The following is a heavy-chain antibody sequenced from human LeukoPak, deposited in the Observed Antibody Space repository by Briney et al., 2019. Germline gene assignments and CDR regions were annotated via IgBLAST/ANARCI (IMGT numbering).Heavy chain of an antibody. CDR3: ASYYYDSSGQEVPLV. Sequence: SETLSLTCTVSGGSISSGGYYWSWIRQHPGKGLEWIGYIYYSGSTYYNPSLRSRVTISVDTSKNQLSLKLSSVTAADTAVYYCASYYYDSSGQEVPLVWGQGTMVTVSS. D-gene: IGHD3-22*01. J-gene: IGHJ3*01. CDR2: IYYSGST. CDR1: GGSISSGGYY. V-gene: IGHV4-31*03.